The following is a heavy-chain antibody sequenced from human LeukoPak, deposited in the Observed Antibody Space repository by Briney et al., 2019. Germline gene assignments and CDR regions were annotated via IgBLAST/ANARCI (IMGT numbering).Heavy chain of an antibody. CDR3: ARDWVVVPAARGYPDY. CDR2: INPSGGST. D-gene: IGHD2-2*01. Sequence: VASVKVSCKASGYTFTSYYMHWVRQAPGQGLEWMGIINPSGGSTSYAQKFQGRVTMTRDTSTSTVYMELSSLRSGDTAVYYCARDWVVVPAARGYPDYWGQGTLVTVSS. CDR1: GYTFTSYY. V-gene: IGHV1-46*01. J-gene: IGHJ4*02.